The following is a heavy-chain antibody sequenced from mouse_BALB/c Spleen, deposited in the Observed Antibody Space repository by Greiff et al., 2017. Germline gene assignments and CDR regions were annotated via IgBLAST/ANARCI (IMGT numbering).Heavy chain of an antibody. D-gene: IGHD6-5*01. CDR1: GFAFSSYD. V-gene: IGHV5-12-1*01. CDR2: ISSGGGST. CDR3: ARGDVRGPMGYAMDY. Sequence: EVMLVESGGGLVKPGGSLKLSCAASGFAFSSYDMSWVRQTPEKRLEWVAYISSGGGSTYYPDTVKGRFTISRDNAKNTLYLQMSSLKSEDTAMYYCARGDVRGPMGYAMDYWGQGTSVTVSS. J-gene: IGHJ4*01.